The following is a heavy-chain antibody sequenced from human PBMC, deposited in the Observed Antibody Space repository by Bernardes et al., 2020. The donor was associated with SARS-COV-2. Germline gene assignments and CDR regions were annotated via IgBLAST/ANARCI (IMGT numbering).Heavy chain of an antibody. D-gene: IGHD3-3*01. CDR1: VFTFSSYS. CDR3: ARDLPNYDFWSGYSNYYYGMDV. J-gene: IGHJ6*04. CDR2: ISSSSSYL. Sequence: GGSLRLSCSSSVFTFSSYSMNWVRQAPGNLLEWVSSISSSSSYLYYADSVKGRFTISRDNAKNSLYLQMNSLRAEDTAVYYCARDLPNYDFWSGYSNYYYGMDVWGKGTTVTVSS. V-gene: IGHV3-21*01.